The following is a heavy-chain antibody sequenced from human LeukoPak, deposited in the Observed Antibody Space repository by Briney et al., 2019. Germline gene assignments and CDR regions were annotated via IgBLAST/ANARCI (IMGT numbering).Heavy chain of an antibody. Sequence: GGSLRLSCAASGFTFSSYSMNWVRQAPGKGLEWVSYISSSSSTIYYADSVKGRFTISRDNAKNSLYLQMNSLRAEDTAVYYCASNSMYCSSTSCPDYWGQGTLVTVSS. J-gene: IGHJ4*02. V-gene: IGHV3-48*04. D-gene: IGHD2-2*01. CDR2: ISSSSSTI. CDR3: ASNSMYCSSTSCPDY. CDR1: GFTFSSYS.